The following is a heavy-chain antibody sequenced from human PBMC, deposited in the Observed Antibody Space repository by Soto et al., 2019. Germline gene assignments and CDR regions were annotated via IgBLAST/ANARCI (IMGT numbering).Heavy chain of an antibody. J-gene: IGHJ4*02. Sequence: GGSLRLSCAASGFSFSSYAVSWVRQAPGKGLEWVSAISGSGGSTYYADSVKGRFTISRDNSKNTLYLQMNSLRAEDTAVYYCAKGPGIAVAGTFHYWGQGTLVTVSS. D-gene: IGHD6-19*01. CDR2: ISGSGGST. V-gene: IGHV3-23*01. CDR3: AKGPGIAVAGTFHY. CDR1: GFSFSSYA.